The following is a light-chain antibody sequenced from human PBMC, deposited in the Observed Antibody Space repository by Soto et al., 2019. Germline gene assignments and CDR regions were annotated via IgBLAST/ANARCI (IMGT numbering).Light chain of an antibody. Sequence: DIVMTQSPDSLAVSLGERATINCKSSQSVLYDANTKNYLAWYQQKPGQPPKLLINWASTRESGVPDRFSGSGSGTDFTLTISSLQAEDVAVYYCQQYYDTPLTFGGGTKVE. CDR3: QQYYDTPLT. J-gene: IGKJ4*01. CDR1: QSVLYDANTKNY. V-gene: IGKV4-1*01. CDR2: WAS.